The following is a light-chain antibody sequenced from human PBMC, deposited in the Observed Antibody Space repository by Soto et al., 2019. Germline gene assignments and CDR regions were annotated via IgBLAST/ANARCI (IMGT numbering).Light chain of an antibody. V-gene: IGKV2-30*01. J-gene: IGKJ3*01. Sequence: DVELTQSPLSLSVTLGQSASISCRSSQSLVYTDGRTYLNWIQQRPGHAQSRIIYYVSGRDSGVPDRFSGSGSGTDFKLEISRVEAEDVVVYYCTQGSSWPFAFGPGNRVDIK. CDR2: YVS. CDR1: QSLVYTDGRTY. CDR3: TQGSSWPFA.